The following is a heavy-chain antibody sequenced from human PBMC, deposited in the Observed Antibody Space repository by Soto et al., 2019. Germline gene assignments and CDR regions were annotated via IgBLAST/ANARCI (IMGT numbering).Heavy chain of an antibody. J-gene: IGHJ5*02. CDR1: GGTFSSYT. V-gene: IGHV1-69*02. Sequence: QVQLVQSGAEVKKPGSSVKVSCKASGGTFSSYTISWVRQAPGQGLEWMGRIIPILGIANYAQKCQGRVTITADKSTSTSYMELSSMRSDDTAVYYCASHRGDYSDSWFDPWGQGTLVTVSS. CDR3: ASHRGDYSDSWFDP. CDR2: IIPILGIA. D-gene: IGHD3-3*01.